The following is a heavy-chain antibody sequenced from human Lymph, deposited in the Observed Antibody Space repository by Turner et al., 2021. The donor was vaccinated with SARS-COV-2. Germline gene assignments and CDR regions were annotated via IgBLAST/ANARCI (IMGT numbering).Heavy chain of an antibody. CDR1: GLTVSSNY. V-gene: IGHV3-53*01. Sequence: VQLVDSGGGLLPPGASLRLAFAASGLTVSSNYMSWVRQAPGKGLEWDSVIYSGGSTYYEDRVKGRFNISRDKSKNTLYLQRNRLRAEDTAVYYWARDLYYYGMDVWGQGTTVTVSS. CDR3: ARDLYYYGMDV. J-gene: IGHJ6*02. CDR2: IYSGGST.